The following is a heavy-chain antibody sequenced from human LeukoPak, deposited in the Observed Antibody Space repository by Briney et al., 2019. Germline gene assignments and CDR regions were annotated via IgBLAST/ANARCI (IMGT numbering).Heavy chain of an antibody. CDR3: ARALTSSSYYYYYMDV. CDR1: GFTFSDYY. V-gene: IGHV3-11*01. Sequence: PGGPLRLSCAASGFTFSDYYMSWIRQAPGKGLEWVSYISSSGGTIYYTDSVKGRFTISRDNAKNSLYLQMNSLRAEDTAVYYCARALTSSSYYYYYMDVWGKGTTVTVSS. D-gene: IGHD6-6*01. CDR2: ISSSGGTI. J-gene: IGHJ6*03.